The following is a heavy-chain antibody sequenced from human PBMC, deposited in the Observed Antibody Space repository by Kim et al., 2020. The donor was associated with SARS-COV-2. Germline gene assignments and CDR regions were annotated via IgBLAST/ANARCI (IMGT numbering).Heavy chain of an antibody. V-gene: IGHV3-49*03. J-gene: IGHJ4*02. CDR3: TRHSGYDDMAY. Sequence: GGSLRLSCTASGFTFGDYAMSWFRQAPGKGLEWVGFIRSKAYGGTTEYAASVKGRFTISRDDSKSIAYLQMNSLKTEDTAVYYCTRHSGYDDMAYWGQGTLVTVSS. D-gene: IGHD5-12*01. CDR1: GFTFGDYA. CDR2: IRSKAYGGTT.